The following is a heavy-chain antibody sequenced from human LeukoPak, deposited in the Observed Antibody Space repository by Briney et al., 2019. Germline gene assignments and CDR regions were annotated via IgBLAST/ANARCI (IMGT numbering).Heavy chain of an antibody. CDR2: TYYRSKWYN. J-gene: IGHJ4*02. CDR1: GDSASSNSAA. CDR3: AEQRWSNNSWYQRPFDY. D-gene: IGHD6-13*01. V-gene: IGHV6-1*01. Sequence: SQTLSLTCALSGDSASSNSAAWKSIRQSPSGGLEWLGRTYYRSKWYNDYAVSVKSRITINPDTSKNQFSLQLHSVTPEDTAVYYCAEQRWSNNSWYQRPFDYWGQGTLVTVSS.